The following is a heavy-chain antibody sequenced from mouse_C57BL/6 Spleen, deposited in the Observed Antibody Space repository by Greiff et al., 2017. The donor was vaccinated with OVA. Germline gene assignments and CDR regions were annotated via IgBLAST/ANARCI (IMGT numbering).Heavy chain of an antibody. D-gene: IGHD4-1*01. V-gene: IGHV5-16*01. CDR1: GFTFSDYY. Sequence: EVKLVESEGGLVQPGSSMKLSCTASGFTFSDYYMAWVRQVPEKGLEWVANINYDGSSTYYLDSLKSRFIISRDNAKNILYLQMSSLKSEDTATYYCARLTGYAMDYWGQGTSVTVSS. J-gene: IGHJ4*01. CDR2: INYDGSST. CDR3: ARLTGYAMDY.